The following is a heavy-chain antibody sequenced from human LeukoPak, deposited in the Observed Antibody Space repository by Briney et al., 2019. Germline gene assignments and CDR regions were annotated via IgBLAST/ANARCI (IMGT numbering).Heavy chain of an antibody. CDR1: GYTFTSYA. CDR3: ARSDIVVVPAANGGYYYYMDV. V-gene: IGHV7-4-1*02. Sequence: GASVKVSCKASGYTFTSYAMNWVRQAPGQGLEWMGWINTNTGNPTYAQGFTGRFVFSLDTSVSTAYLQISSLKAEDTAVYYCARSDIVVVPAANGGYYYYMDVWGKGTTVTVSS. J-gene: IGHJ6*03. CDR2: INTNTGNP. D-gene: IGHD2-2*01.